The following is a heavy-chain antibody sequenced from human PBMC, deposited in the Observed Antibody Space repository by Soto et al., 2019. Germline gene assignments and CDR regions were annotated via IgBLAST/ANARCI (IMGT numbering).Heavy chain of an antibody. J-gene: IGHJ6*02. CDR3: ARDGGPPRYYYGMDV. D-gene: IGHD3-16*01. Sequence: EVQLVESGGGLVKPGGSLRLSCAASGFTFSSYSMNWVRQAPGKGLEWVSSISSSSSYIYYADSVKGRFTISRDNAKNSLYLQMNSLRAEDTAVYYCARDGGPPRYYYGMDVWGQGTTVTVSS. CDR2: ISSSSSYI. V-gene: IGHV3-21*01. CDR1: GFTFSSYS.